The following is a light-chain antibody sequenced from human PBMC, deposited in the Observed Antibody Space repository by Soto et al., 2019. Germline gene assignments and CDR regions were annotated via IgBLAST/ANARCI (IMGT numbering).Light chain of an antibody. CDR2: GVS. V-gene: IGKV3-15*01. CDR3: QQYISWPYT. J-gene: IGKJ2*01. Sequence: EVLMTQSSATLSISSGERATLSFRASQSVSSSVGWYQQKPGQAPRLLIYGVSTRATGVPARFSGGGSGTEFTLTIDSLQSEDFAVYYCQQYISWPYTFGQGTKVDI. CDR1: QSVSSS.